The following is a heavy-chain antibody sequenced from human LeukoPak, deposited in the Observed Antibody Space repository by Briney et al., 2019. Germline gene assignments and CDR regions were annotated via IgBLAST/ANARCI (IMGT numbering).Heavy chain of an antibody. Sequence: GGSLRLSCAASGFTFSNYGMSWVRQAPGKGLEWVSGISDTGGTTHYADSVKGRFTISRDNSKNTLSLQMKSLRAEGTAVYYCAKDRITIFGVVPSAAFDIWGQGTMVTVSS. CDR1: GFTFSNYG. CDR3: AKDRITIFGVVPSAAFDI. D-gene: IGHD3-3*01. CDR2: ISDTGGTT. J-gene: IGHJ3*02. V-gene: IGHV3-23*01.